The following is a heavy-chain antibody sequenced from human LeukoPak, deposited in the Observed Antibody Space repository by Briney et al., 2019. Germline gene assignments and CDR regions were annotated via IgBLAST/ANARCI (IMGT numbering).Heavy chain of an antibody. CDR3: ATVTVLNARYFDY. V-gene: IGHV4-30-2*01. J-gene: IGHJ4*02. D-gene: IGHD3-16*01. CDR1: GGSISSGGYS. CDR2: IYHSGST. Sequence: SQTLSLTCAVSGGSISSGGYSWGWIRQPPGKGLEWIGYIYHSGSTYYNPSLKSRVTISVDRSKNQFSLKLSSVTAADTAVYYCATVTVLNARYFDYWGQGTPVTVSS.